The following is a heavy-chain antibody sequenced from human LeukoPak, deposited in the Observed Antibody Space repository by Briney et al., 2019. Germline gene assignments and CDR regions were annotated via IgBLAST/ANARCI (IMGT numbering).Heavy chain of an antibody. J-gene: IGHJ4*02. D-gene: IGHD5-18*01. CDR2: ISGSGGST. CDR1: GFTFSSYA. Sequence: GGSLRLSCAASGFTFSSYAMSWVRQAPGKGLEWVSAISGSGGSTYYADSVKGRFTISRDNSKNTLYLQMNSLRAEDTAVYYCAKDNRGYSYGYVVDYWGQGTLVTVSS. CDR3: AKDNRGYSYGYVVDY. V-gene: IGHV3-23*01.